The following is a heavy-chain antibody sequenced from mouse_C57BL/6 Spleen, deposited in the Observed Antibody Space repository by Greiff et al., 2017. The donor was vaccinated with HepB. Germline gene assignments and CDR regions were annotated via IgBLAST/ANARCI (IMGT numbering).Heavy chain of an antibody. J-gene: IGHJ3*01. CDR3: AREDGYPWFAY. CDR1: GFTFSSYA. CDR2: ISDGGSYT. Sequence: EVQRVESGGGLVKPGGSLKLSCAASGFTFSSYAMSWVRQTPEKRLEWVATISDGGSYTYYPDNVKGRFTISRDNAKNNLYLQMSHLKSEDTAMYYCAREDGYPWFAYWGQGTLVTVSA. V-gene: IGHV5-4*01. D-gene: IGHD2-3*01.